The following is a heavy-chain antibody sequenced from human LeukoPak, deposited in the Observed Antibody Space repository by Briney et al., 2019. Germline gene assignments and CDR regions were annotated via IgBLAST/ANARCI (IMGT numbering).Heavy chain of an antibody. J-gene: IGHJ4*02. V-gene: IGHV4-34*01. Sequence: PSETLSLTCAVYGGSFSGYYWSWIRQPPGKGLEWIGEINHSGSTNYNPSLKSRATISVDTSKNQFSLKLSSVTAADTAVYYCASLVVTASSGKDYWGQGTLVTVSS. CDR2: INHSGST. CDR3: ASLVVTASSGKDY. CDR1: GGSFSGYY. D-gene: IGHD2-21*02.